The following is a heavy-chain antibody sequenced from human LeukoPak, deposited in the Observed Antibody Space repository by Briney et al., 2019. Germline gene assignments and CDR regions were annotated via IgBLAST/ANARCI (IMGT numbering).Heavy chain of an antibody. CDR3: AREFPRPRRVGAFDI. D-gene: IGHD1-26*01. CDR1: GGSISSSSYY. CDR2: IYYSGST. Sequence: SETLSLTCTVSGGSISSSSYYWGWIRQPPGKGLEWIGSIYYSGSTYYNPSLKSRFTISVDTSKNQFSLKLSSVTAADTTVYYCAREFPRPRRVGAFDIWGQGTMVTVSS. V-gene: IGHV4-39*07. J-gene: IGHJ3*02.